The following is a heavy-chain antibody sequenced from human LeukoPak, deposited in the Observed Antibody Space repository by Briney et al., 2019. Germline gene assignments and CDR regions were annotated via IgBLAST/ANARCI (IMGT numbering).Heavy chain of an antibody. CDR3: AKSGPYGSGSRPYYFDY. D-gene: IGHD3-10*01. V-gene: IGHV3-9*01. J-gene: IGHJ4*02. CDR1: GFTVDEYS. Sequence: SLTLSCTASGFTVDEYSMHWVRQAPGKSMEWVSGISWNIGSIGYANSVTRRFTISRDHAENSLYLRMNSLTFEDTALYYCAKSGPYGSGSRPYYFDYWGQGILVTVSS. CDR2: ISWNIGSI.